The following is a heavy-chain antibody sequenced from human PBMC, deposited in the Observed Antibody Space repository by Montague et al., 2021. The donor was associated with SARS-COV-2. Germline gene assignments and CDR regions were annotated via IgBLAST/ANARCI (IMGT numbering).Heavy chain of an antibody. V-gene: IGHV4-4*02. D-gene: IGHD1-20*01. CDR1: GGSLSTPHY. J-gene: IGHJ5*02. CDR2: VHHSGNA. CDR3: ACDRITVGWLDP. Sequence: SETLSLTCAVSGGSLSTPHYWSWVRQPPGKGLEWIGEVHHSGNANYNASFNGRATISVDKSKNQFSLPLTSVTAADTAVYYCACDRITVGWLDPWGQGTLVTVSS.